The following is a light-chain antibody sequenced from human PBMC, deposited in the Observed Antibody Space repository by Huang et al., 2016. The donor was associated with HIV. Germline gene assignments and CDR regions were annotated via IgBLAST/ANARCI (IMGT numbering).Light chain of an antibody. CDR3: QQSYSSPLT. CDR2: AAS. V-gene: IGKV1-39*01. CDR1: QNISSF. J-gene: IGKJ3*01. Sequence: DIQMTQSPYSLSASVGDRVTITCWASQNISSFLNWYQQKPGKAPTLLIHAASNLLSGVPSRFSGSGSGTNFILSISSLQPDDFVTYYCQQSYSSPLTFGPGTTVDI.